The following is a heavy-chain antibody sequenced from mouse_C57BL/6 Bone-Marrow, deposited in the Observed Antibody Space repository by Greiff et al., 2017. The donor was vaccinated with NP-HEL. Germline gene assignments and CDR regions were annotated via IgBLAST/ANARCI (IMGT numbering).Heavy chain of an antibody. V-gene: IGHV5-17*01. D-gene: IGHD2-5*01. CDR3: ARPGYSNSDY. J-gene: IGHJ2*01. CDR1: GFTFSDYG. Sequence: DVQLVESGGGLVKPGGSLKLSCAASGFTFSDYGMHWVRQAPEKGLEWVAYISSGSSTIYYADTVKGRFTISRDNAKNTLFLQMTSLRSEDTAMYYCARPGYSNSDYWGQGTTLTVSS. CDR2: ISSGSSTI.